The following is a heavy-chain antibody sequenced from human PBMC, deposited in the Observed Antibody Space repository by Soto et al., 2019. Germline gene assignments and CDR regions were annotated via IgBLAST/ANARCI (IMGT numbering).Heavy chain of an antibody. CDR3: AGTYGSAES. V-gene: IGHV3-11*01. D-gene: IGHD3-10*01. J-gene: IGHJ4*02. Sequence: VQLVESGGGLVRPGGSLSLSCAASGFGFSFSNYYMNWIRQAPGKGLEWVSSIRSSGHMTFYVPSVNGRFTISRDNGRHSLYLQMYSMSSEDTWVYFCAGTYGSAESWGPGTLVTFSS. CDR1: GFGFSFSNYY. CDR2: IRSSGHMT.